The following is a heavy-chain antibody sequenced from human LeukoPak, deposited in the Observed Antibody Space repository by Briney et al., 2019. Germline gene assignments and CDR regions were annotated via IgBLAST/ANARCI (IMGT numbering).Heavy chain of an antibody. J-gene: IGHJ4*02. Sequence: PGRSLRLSCAASEFTFSSYAMHWVRQAPGKGLEWVAVISYDGSNKYYADSVKGRFTISRDNSKNTLYLQMNSLRAEDTAVYYCARGLCRFGLSGYQLLQEVPNDYWGQGTLVTVSS. D-gene: IGHD2-2*01. CDR2: ISYDGSNK. CDR1: EFTFSSYA. CDR3: ARGLCRFGLSGYQLLQEVPNDY. V-gene: IGHV3-30-3*01.